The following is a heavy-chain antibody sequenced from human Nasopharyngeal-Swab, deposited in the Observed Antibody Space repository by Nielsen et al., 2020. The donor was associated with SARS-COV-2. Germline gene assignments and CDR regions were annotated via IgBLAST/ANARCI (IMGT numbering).Heavy chain of an antibody. CDR3: AKDMSPNTYYYCMDV. CDR1: GFTFDDYA. CDR2: ISWNSGSI. V-gene: IGHV3-9*01. Sequence: SLKISCAASGFTFDDYAMHWVRQAPGKGLEWVSGISWNSGSIGYADSVKGRFTISRDNAKNSLYLQMNSLRAEDTALYYCAKDMSPNTYYYCMDVWGKGTTVTVSS. J-gene: IGHJ6*03.